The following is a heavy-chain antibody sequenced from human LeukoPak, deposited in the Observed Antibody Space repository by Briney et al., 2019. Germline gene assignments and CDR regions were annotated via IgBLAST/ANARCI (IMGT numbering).Heavy chain of an antibody. CDR1: GFTFSSYW. D-gene: IGHD2-15*01. CDR2: ISSDGSST. J-gene: IGHJ4*02. Sequence: GGSLRLSCTASGFTFSSYWMHWVRQAPGKGLVWASRISSDGSSTSYADSVKGRFTISRDNAKNTLYLQMNSLRIEDSAVYYCVVVTADYWGQGTLVTVSS. CDR3: VVVTADY. V-gene: IGHV3-74*01.